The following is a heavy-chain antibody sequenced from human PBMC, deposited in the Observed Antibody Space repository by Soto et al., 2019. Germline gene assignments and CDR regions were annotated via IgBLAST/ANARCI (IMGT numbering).Heavy chain of an antibody. J-gene: IGHJ3*01. CDR1: GYPFTDFA. Sequence: QARLVQSGPEVKKPGASVKVSCKASGYPFTDFAISWVRQAPGQGLEWMGWISPYNGNTNYAQKLQGRVSMTADASTGTAYVEVRSLKSNDTATYICARDGDYGDSRLHDSFDVWGQGTMVTVSS. D-gene: IGHD4-17*01. CDR3: ARDGDYGDSRLHDSFDV. CDR2: ISPYNGNT. V-gene: IGHV1-18*01.